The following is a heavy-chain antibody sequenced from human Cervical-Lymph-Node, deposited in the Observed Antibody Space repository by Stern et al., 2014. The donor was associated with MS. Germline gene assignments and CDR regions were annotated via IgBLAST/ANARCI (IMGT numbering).Heavy chain of an antibody. Sequence: QLVESGGGLVQPGRSLRISCAASGFTFDDYAMHWVRQAAGKGLEWVSGISWNSGSIGYADSVKGRFTISRDNAKNSLYLQMNSLSVEDTALYYCAKDPLSSGWDALEWYFDLWGRGTLVIVSS. J-gene: IGHJ2*01. CDR1: GFTFDDYA. CDR3: AKDPLSSGWDALEWYFDL. CDR2: ISWNSGSI. D-gene: IGHD6-19*01. V-gene: IGHV3-9*01.